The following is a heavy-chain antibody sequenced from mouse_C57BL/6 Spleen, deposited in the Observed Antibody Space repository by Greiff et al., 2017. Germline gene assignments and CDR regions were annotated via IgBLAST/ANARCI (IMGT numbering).Heavy chain of an antibody. D-gene: IGHD1-1*01. CDR1: GYTFTSYW. J-gene: IGHJ2*01. CDR2: IDPNSGGT. CDR3: ARSGTTVEVDY. Sequence: QVQLKQPGAELVKPGASVKLFCKASGYTFTSYWMHWVKQRPGRGLEWIGRIDPNSGGTKYNEKFKSKATLTVDKPSSTAYMQLSSLTAEDSAVYYGARSGTTVEVDYWGQGTTLTVSS. V-gene: IGHV1-72*01.